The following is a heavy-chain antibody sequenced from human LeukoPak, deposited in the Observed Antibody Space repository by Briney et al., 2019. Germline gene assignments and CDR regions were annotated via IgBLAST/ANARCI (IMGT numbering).Heavy chain of an antibody. V-gene: IGHV1-18*01. CDR1: VYTFTSYG. J-gene: IGHJ4*02. CDR2: INAYNGNT. Sequence: ASVKVSCKCSVYTFTSYGISWVRQPPGQGLEWVGWINAYNGNTNNAQKLQGRVTMTTATSTSTAYMELRSLRSDDTAVYYCARGISGPTPVYWGQGTLFTVSS. D-gene: IGHD6-19*01. CDR3: ARGISGPTPVY.